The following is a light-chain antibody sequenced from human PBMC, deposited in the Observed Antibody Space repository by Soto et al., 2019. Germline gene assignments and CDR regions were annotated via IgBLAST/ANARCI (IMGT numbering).Light chain of an antibody. J-gene: IGLJ1*01. CDR1: SSNIGTNT. CDR3: AAWDDSLNGYV. Sequence: QSVLTQPPSASGTPGQRGTISCSGSSSNIGTNTVNWYQQLPGTAPKLLIDNNNQRPSGVPDRFSGSKSGTSASLAISGLQSDIEAAYYCAAWDDSLNGYVFGIGTKLTVL. V-gene: IGLV1-44*01. CDR2: NNN.